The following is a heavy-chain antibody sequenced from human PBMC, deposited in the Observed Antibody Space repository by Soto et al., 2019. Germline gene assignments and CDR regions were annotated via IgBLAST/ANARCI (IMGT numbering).Heavy chain of an antibody. CDR3: ARAGCSSTCCYIGYYYYYMDV. J-gene: IGHJ6*03. CDR2: ISAYNGNT. V-gene: IGHV1-18*01. D-gene: IGHD2-2*02. CDR1: GYTFTSYG. Sequence: ASVKVSCKASGYTFTSYGISWVRQAPGQGLEWMGWISAYNGNTNYAQKLQGRVTMTTDTSTSTAYMELRSLRSDDTAVYYCARAGCSSTCCYIGYYYYYMDVWGKGTTVTVSS.